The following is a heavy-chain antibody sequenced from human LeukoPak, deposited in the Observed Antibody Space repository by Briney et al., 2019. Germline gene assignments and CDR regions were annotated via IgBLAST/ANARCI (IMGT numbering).Heavy chain of an antibody. V-gene: IGHV4-38-2*01. J-gene: IGHJ4*02. CDR1: GYSIISGSY. Sequence: SETLSLTCAVSGYSIISGSYWGWIRQPPGKGLEWIGSIYQSGSTYYNPSLKSRVTISVDTCKNQFSLKRSSVTAADTAVYYCARVLAGYSGYVDYWGQGTLVTVSS. D-gene: IGHD1-26*01. CDR2: IYQSGST. CDR3: ARVLAGYSGYVDY.